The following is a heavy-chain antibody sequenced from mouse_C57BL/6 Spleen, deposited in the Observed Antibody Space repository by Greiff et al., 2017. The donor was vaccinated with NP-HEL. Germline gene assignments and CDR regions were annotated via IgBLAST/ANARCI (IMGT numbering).Heavy chain of an antibody. V-gene: IGHV5-4*01. Sequence: EVQRVESGGGLVKPGGSLKLSCAASGFTFSSYAMSWVRQTPEKRLEWVATISDGGSYTYYPDNVKGRFTISRDNAKNNLYLQMSHLKSEDTAMYYCARDDDGMDYWGQGTSVTVSS. CDR3: ARDDDGMDY. CDR1: GFTFSSYA. J-gene: IGHJ4*01. CDR2: ISDGGSYT. D-gene: IGHD2-3*01.